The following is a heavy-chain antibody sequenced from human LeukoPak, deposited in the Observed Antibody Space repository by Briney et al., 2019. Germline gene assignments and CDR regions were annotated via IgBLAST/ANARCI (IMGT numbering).Heavy chain of an antibody. D-gene: IGHD3-10*01. CDR3: AKVDYYGSGTLYYYYGMDV. V-gene: IGHV3-30*18. Sequence: PGGSLRLSCAASGFTFNTFGMHWVRQAPGKGLEWVAVISSDGGNKYYADSVKGRFAISRDNSKSTLYPQMNSLRAEDTAMYFCAKVDYYGSGTLYYYYGMDVWGQGTTVTVSS. CDR1: GFTFNTFG. J-gene: IGHJ6*02. CDR2: ISSDGGNK.